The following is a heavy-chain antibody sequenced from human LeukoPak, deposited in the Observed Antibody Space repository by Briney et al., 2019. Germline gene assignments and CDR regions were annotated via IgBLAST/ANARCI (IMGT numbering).Heavy chain of an antibody. Sequence: ASVKVSCKASGYTFTGYYMHWMRQAPGQGLEWMGWMNPNSGNTGYAQKFQGRVTMTRNTSISTAYMELSSLRSEDTAVYYCARGEFLEWPNWFDPWGQGTLVTVSS. CDR1: GYTFTGYY. V-gene: IGHV1-8*02. CDR2: MNPNSGNT. D-gene: IGHD3-3*01. J-gene: IGHJ5*02. CDR3: ARGEFLEWPNWFDP.